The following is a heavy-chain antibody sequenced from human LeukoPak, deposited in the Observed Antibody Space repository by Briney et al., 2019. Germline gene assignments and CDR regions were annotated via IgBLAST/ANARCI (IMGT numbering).Heavy chain of an antibody. V-gene: IGHV1-46*01. CDR1: GYTFSNYC. D-gene: IGHD3-9*01. CDR3: AKDPRDISTGNYDEFDI. CDR2: INPSLQIP. Sequence: ASVKVSCKASGYTFSNYCMHWVRQAPGQGLEWLGIINPSLQIPIYAQTFQGRVTMTTDMSTSTFYMELSNLVSEDTAVYYCAKDPRDISTGNYDEFDIRGQGTMVTVSS. J-gene: IGHJ3*02.